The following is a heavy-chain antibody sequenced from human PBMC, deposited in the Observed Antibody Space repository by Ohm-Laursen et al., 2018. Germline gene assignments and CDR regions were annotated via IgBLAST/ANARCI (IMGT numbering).Heavy chain of an antibody. CDR2: IGGSGNNI. J-gene: IGHJ4*02. V-gene: IGHV3-48*03. CDR1: GFSFSSFE. Sequence: GSLRLSCAASGFSFSSFEMNWVRQAPGKGLEWVSDIGGSGNNIHYADSVKGRFTISRDNAKNSLYLQMNSLRAEDTAVYYCARETATTGADFWGQGPLVTVSS. D-gene: IGHD4-17*01. CDR3: ARETATTGADF.